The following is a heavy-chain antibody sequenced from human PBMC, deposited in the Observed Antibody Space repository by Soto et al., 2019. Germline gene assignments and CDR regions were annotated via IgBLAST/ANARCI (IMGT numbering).Heavy chain of an antibody. V-gene: IGHV4-38-2*01. CDR2: MHHSGST. Sequence: AETLSLTCAVSGYSISSGYYWGWIRQPPGMGLEWIATMHHSGSTYYNPSLKSRVTISLDTSKNQFSLNLRSVTAADTAVYYCAKTWGQGYYYFGLDVWGQGTTVTVSS. J-gene: IGHJ6*02. D-gene: IGHD3-16*01. CDR1: GYSISSGYY. CDR3: AKTWGQGYYYFGLDV.